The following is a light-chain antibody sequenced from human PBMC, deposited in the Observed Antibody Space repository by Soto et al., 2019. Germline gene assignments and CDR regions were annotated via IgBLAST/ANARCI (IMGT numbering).Light chain of an antibody. V-gene: IGKV3-11*01. J-gene: IGKJ4*01. CDR3: QQRSNWPLT. CDR1: QSVSSY. Sequence: EIVLTQSPATLSLSPGERATLSCRASQSVSSYLAWYQHKPGQAPRLLIYDASNRATGIPARFSGSGSGTDFNLTIRSLEPEDFAVYYCQQRSNWPLTFGGGTKVEIK. CDR2: DAS.